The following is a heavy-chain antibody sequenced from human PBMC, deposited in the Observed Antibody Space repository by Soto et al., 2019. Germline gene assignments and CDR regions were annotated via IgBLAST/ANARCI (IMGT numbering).Heavy chain of an antibody. CDR2: MYYSGST. Sequence: QLQLQESGPGLVKPSETLSLTCTVSGGSISSSDFYWGWLRQTPGKGLEFIGSMYYSGSTYYNPSLKSRLTISVDTSKNQFTLKLISVTAAETAVYYCAVVDSNGNWFDPWGEGALVNVSS. V-gene: IGHV4-39*01. D-gene: IGHD6-25*01. CDR1: GGSISSSDFY. J-gene: IGHJ5*02. CDR3: AVVDSNGNWFDP.